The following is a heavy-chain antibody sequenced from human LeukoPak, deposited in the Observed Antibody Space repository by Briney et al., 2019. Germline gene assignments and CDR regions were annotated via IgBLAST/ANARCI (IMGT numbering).Heavy chain of an antibody. V-gene: IGHV3-30*18. D-gene: IGHD5-18*01. J-gene: IGHJ4*02. CDR1: GFTFCSYG. CDR2: ISYDGSNK. Sequence: GRSLRLSCAASGFTFCSYGMHWVRQAPGKGLEWVAVISYDGSNKYYADSVKGRFTISRDNSKNTLYLQMNSLRAEDTAVYYCAKGSLQLWSHYFDYWGQGTLVTVSS. CDR3: AKGSLQLWSHYFDY.